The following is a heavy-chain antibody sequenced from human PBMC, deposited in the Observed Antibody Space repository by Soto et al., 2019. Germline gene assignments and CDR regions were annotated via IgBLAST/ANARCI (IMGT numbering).Heavy chain of an antibody. V-gene: IGHV4-39*01. CDR1: GGSISSSSYY. CDR3: AGGGYDFWSGYRTDYFDY. Sequence: NPSETLSLTCTVSGGSISSSSYYWGWIRQPPGKGLEWIGSIYYSGSTYYNPSLKSRVTISVDTSKNQFSLKLSSVTAADTAVYYCAGGGYDFWSGYRTDYFDYWGQGTLVTVSS. CDR2: IYYSGST. D-gene: IGHD3-3*01. J-gene: IGHJ4*02.